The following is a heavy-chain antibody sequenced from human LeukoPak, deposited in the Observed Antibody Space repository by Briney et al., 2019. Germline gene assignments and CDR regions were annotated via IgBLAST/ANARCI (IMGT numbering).Heavy chain of an antibody. CDR1: GYTFTGHY. CDR3: ARNTADYESSGYYPFDV. CDR2: INPNNGAT. J-gene: IGHJ3*01. V-gene: IGHV1-2*02. D-gene: IGHD3-22*01. Sequence: GASVRVSCKASGYTFTGHYVHWVRQAPGQGLEWMAWINPNNGATNYAQRFQGRVSVTRDTSITTVYMDLSSLTSDDTAVYFCARNTADYESSGYYPFDVWGRGTTDTVSS.